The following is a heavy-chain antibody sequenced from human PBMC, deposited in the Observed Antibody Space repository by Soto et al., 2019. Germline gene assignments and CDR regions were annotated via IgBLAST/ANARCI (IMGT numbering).Heavy chain of an antibody. Sequence: SETLSLTCTFSGVSISSGGYYCSWIRQHPGKGLEWIGYIYYSGSTYYNPSLKSRVTISVDTSKNQFSLKLSSVAAADTAVYYCARALGGYSYGFRFDYWGQGTLVTVSS. D-gene: IGHD5-18*01. CDR2: IYYSGST. V-gene: IGHV4-31*03. CDR3: ARALGGYSYGFRFDY. CDR1: GVSISSGGYY. J-gene: IGHJ4*02.